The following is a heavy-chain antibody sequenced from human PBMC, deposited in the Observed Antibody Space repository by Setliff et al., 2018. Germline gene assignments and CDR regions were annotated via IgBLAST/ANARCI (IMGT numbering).Heavy chain of an antibody. D-gene: IGHD2-2*01. CDR2: INHTGST. Sequence: PSETLSLTCAVYGGSFSGYYWSWIRQPPGKGLEWIGEINHTGSTNYSPSLKSRVTISVDTSKNQFSLKLTSVTAADTAVYYCARGYCSSPCCFFAGWFDPWGQGTLVTVSS. V-gene: IGHV4-34*01. CDR1: GGSFSGYY. CDR3: ARGYCSSPCCFFAGWFDP. J-gene: IGHJ5*02.